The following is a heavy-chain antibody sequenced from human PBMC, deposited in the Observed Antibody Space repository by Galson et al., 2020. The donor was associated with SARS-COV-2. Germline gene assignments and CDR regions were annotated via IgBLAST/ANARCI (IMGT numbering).Heavy chain of an antibody. J-gene: IGHJ4*02. CDR2: ISYDGSNK. CDR1: GFTFSSYA. V-gene: IGHV3-30*04. D-gene: IGHD1-26*01. Sequence: GGSLRLSCAASGFTFSSYAMHWVRQAPGKGLEWVAVISYDGSNKYYADSVKGRFTISRDNSKNTLYLQMNSLRAEDTAVYYCARLYSGSYLGYFDYWGRGTLVTVSS. CDR3: ARLYSGSYLGYFDY.